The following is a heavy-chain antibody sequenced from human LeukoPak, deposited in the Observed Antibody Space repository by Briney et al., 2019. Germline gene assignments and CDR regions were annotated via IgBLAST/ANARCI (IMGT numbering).Heavy chain of an antibody. J-gene: IGHJ5*02. CDR2: MNPNSGNT. D-gene: IGHD6-13*01. V-gene: IGHV1-8*01. Sequence: ASVKVSCKASGYTFTSYDINWARQATGQGLEWMGWMNPNSGNTGYAQKFQGRVTMTRNTSISTAYMELSSLRSEDTAVYYCARSRGSSRGWFDPWGQGTLVTVSS. CDR1: GYTFTSYD. CDR3: ARSRGSSRGWFDP.